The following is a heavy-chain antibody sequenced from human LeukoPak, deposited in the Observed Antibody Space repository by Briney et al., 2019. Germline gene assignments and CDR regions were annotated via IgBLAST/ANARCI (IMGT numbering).Heavy chain of an antibody. D-gene: IGHD6-19*01. J-gene: IGHJ4*02. CDR2: ISSSSSYI. V-gene: IGHV3-21*01. Sequence: GGSLRLSCAASGFTFSSYSMNWVRQAPGKGLEWVSSISSSSSYIYYADSVKGRFTISRDNAKNSLYLQMNSLRAEDTAAYYCARSYSSGVFDYWGQGTLVTVSS. CDR3: ARSYSSGVFDY. CDR1: GFTFSSYS.